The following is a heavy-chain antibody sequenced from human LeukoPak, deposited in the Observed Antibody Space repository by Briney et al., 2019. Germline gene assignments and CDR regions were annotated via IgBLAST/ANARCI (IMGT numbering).Heavy chain of an antibody. D-gene: IGHD3-9*01. CDR1: GFTFSSYS. CDR2: ISSSSSYI. Sequence: GGSLRLSCAASGFTFSSYSMNWVRQAPGKGLEWVSSISSSSSYIYYADSMKGRFTISRDNAKNSLYLQMNSLRAEDTAVYYCARDAAQLRYFDWLLYGSYFDYWGQGTLVTVSS. J-gene: IGHJ4*02. CDR3: ARDAAQLRYFDWLLYGSYFDY. V-gene: IGHV3-21*01.